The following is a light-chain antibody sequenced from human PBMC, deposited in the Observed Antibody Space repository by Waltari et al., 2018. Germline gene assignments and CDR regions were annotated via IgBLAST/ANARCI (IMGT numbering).Light chain of an antibody. V-gene: IGKV4-1*01. CDR2: WAS. CDR3: QQYYNTPLT. J-gene: IGKJ4*01. CDR1: ESVLYSRNNKDH. Sequence: DIVMTQSPESLAVSLGERATINCKSSESVLYSRNNKDHLAWYQQKPGKRPKLIIYWASTRESGVPDRFSGSGSETEFTLTINSLQAEDVAVYFCQQYYNTPLTFGGGTKVEIK.